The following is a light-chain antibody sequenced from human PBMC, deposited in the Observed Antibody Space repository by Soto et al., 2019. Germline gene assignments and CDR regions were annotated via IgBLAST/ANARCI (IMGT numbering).Light chain of an antibody. V-gene: IGKV3-20*01. Sequence: EIVLTQSPATLSLSPGERATLSCRASQSVSSYLAWYQQKPGQAPRLLIHAASNRATGIPNRYSGSGSGTDFTLTISRLEPEDFAVFYCQQYGDSPTFGQGTKV. J-gene: IGKJ1*01. CDR2: AAS. CDR3: QQYGDSPT. CDR1: QSVSSY.